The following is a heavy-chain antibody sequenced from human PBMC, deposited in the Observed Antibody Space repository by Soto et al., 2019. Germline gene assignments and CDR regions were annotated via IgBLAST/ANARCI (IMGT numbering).Heavy chain of an antibody. Sequence: ASVKVSCKASGYAFTIYAMHGVREAPGQGPEWMGWIRVYNDYTDYAQKLQGRVTMTTDTSTSTAYMELRSLRSDDTAVYYCARSLRGGDYDAFDIWGQGTMVTVSS. V-gene: IGHV1-18*01. CDR3: ARSLRGGDYDAFDI. CDR1: GYAFTIYA. D-gene: IGHD2-21*02. J-gene: IGHJ3*02. CDR2: IRVYNDYT.